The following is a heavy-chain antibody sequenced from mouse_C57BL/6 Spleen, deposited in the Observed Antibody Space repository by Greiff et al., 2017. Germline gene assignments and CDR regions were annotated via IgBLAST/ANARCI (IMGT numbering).Heavy chain of an antibody. Sequence: EVQLQQSGAEPVRPGASVKLSCTASGFNIKDYYMHWVKQRPEQGLEWIGRIDPEDGDTEYAPKFQGKATMTADTSSNTAYLQLSSLTSEDTAVYYCTTWTTVVATEDYFDYWGQGTTLTVSS. CDR3: TTWTTVVATEDYFDY. J-gene: IGHJ2*01. CDR1: GFNIKDYY. CDR2: IDPEDGDT. V-gene: IGHV14-1*01. D-gene: IGHD1-1*01.